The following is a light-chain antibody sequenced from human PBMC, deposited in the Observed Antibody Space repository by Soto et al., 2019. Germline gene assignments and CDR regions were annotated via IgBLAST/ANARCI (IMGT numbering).Light chain of an antibody. Sequence: QSALTQPPSASGSPGQSVTISCTGTSSDVGAYNYVSWYQQHPGKAPKLMIYEVSKRPSGVPDRFSGSKSGNTASLTVSGLQAEDEADYYCNSYTGSNNFAVFGGGTTLTVL. CDR1: SSDVGAYNY. CDR3: NSYTGSNNFAV. CDR2: EVS. V-gene: IGLV2-8*01. J-gene: IGLJ2*01.